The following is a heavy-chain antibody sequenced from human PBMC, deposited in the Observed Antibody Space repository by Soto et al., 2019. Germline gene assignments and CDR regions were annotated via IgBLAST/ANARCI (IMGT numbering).Heavy chain of an antibody. D-gene: IGHD5-18*01. CDR2: IWYDGSNK. V-gene: IGHV3-33*01. CDR1: GFTFSSYG. Sequence: PGGSLRLSCAASGFTFSSYGMHWVRQAPGKGLEWVAVIWYDGSNKYYADSVKGRFTISRDNSKNTLYLQMNSLRAEDTAVYYCARDMDTAMVTPYYYYGMDVWGQGTTVTVSS. CDR3: ARDMDTAMVTPYYYYGMDV. J-gene: IGHJ6*02.